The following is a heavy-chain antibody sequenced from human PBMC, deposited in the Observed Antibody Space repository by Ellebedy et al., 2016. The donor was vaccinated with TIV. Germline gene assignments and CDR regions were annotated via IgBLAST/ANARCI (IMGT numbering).Heavy chain of an antibody. J-gene: IGHJ4*02. V-gene: IGHV3-49*01. CDR3: TRDLYRDGSGWRSDY. CDR1: GFNFADYG. CDR2: SRAKAYGGTI. D-gene: IGHD5-24*01. Sequence: PGGSLRLSCIGSGFNFADYGVSWIRQAPGKGLEWVGCSRAKAYGGTIEYGASVKGRFTISRDRSESIAYLQMNSLNTDDTAFYWCTRDLYRDGSGWRSDYWGQGTLVTVSP.